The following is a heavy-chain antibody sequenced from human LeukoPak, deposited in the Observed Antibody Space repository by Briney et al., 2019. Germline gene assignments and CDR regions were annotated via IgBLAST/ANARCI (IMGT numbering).Heavy chain of an antibody. V-gene: IGHV7-4-1*02. CDR1: GYTFTSYA. CDR3: ARDRRVYSGYDLNHYYYYYYMDV. D-gene: IGHD5-12*01. Sequence: ASVKVSCKASGYTFTSYAMNWVRQAPGQGLEWMGWINTNTGNPTYAQGFTGRLVFSLDTSVSTAYLQISSLKAEDTAVYYCARDRRVYSGYDLNHYYYYYYMDVWGKGTTVTVSS. CDR2: INTNTGNP. J-gene: IGHJ6*03.